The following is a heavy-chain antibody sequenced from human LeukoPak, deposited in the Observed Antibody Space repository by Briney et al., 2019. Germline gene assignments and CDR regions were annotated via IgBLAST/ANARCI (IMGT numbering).Heavy chain of an antibody. V-gene: IGHV3-30*02. CDR1: GFTFSSYG. J-gene: IGHJ3*02. CDR2: IRYDGSNK. Sequence: GGSLRLSCAASGFTFSSYGMHWVRQAPGKGLEWVAFIRYDGSNKYYADSVKGRFTISRDNSKNTLYLQMNSLRAEDTAVYYCAKPVVQKLFFAFDIWGQGTMVTVSS. D-gene: IGHD3-10*01. CDR3: AKPVVQKLFFAFDI.